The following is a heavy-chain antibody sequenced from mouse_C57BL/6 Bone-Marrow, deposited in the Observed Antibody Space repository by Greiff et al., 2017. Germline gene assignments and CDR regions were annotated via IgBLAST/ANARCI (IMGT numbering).Heavy chain of an antibody. J-gene: IGHJ2*01. D-gene: IGHD2-3*01. Sequence: EVKVVESGAELVRPGASVKLSCTASGFNIKDDYIHWVKQRPEQGLEWIGWIDPEIGDTEYASKFQGKAPITSDTSSNTAYLQLSSLTSEDTAVYYCSSFDGNYFDFWGQGTPLTVAS. CDR1: GFNIKDDY. CDR2: IDPEIGDT. V-gene: IGHV14-4*01. CDR3: SSFDGNYFDF.